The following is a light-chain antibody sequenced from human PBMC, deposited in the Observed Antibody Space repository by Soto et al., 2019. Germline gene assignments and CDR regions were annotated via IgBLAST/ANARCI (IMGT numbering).Light chain of an antibody. Sequence: DIQMTQSPSSLSASVGDRVTITCRASQSINNYLSWYQQKPGKAPNLLIFGASTLQSGVPSRFSGSGSGTDFTLTISSLQSEDFAVYYCQQYNNWPPITFGQGTRLEIK. CDR2: GAS. J-gene: IGKJ5*01. CDR3: QQYNNWPPIT. V-gene: IGKV1-39*01. CDR1: QSINNY.